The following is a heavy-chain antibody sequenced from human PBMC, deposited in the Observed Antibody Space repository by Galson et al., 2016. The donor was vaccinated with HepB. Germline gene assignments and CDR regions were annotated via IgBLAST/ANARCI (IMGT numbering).Heavy chain of an antibody. CDR2: ITRSGDAT. J-gene: IGHJ4*02. D-gene: IGHD3-16*01. V-gene: IGHV3-23*01. CDR3: GKHGGFDY. CDR1: GASVSSNK. Sequence: ETLSLTCTVPGASVSSNKWWTWVRQAPGRGLEWVSGITRSGDATHYADFVKGRFTISRDNSKNTLYLYMNNLTAGDTAIYYCGKHGGFDYWGQGALVTVSS.